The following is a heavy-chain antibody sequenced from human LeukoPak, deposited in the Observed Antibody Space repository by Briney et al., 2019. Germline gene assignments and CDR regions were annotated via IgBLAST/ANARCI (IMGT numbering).Heavy chain of an antibody. CDR3: ATVYYDSSGYLPFDY. J-gene: IGHJ4*02. Sequence: GASVKVSCKASGYTFTSYDINWVRQATGQGLEWMGWMNPNSRNTGYAQKFQGRVTMTRNTSISTAYMELSSLRSEDTAVYYCATVYYDSSGYLPFDYWGQGTLVTVSS. CDR1: GYTFTSYD. D-gene: IGHD3-22*01. CDR2: MNPNSRNT. V-gene: IGHV1-8*01.